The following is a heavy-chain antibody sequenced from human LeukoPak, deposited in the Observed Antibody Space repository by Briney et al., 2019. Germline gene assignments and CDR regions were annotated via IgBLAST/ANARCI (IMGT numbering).Heavy chain of an antibody. CDR3: ARGPDIVVVVAADFPFDY. Sequence: ASVKVSCKASGYTFTSYGISWVRQAPGQGLEWMGIINPSGGSTSYAQKFQGRVTMTRDTSTSTVYMELSSLRSEDTAVYYCARGPDIVVVVAADFPFDYWGQGTLVTVSS. V-gene: IGHV1-46*01. CDR2: INPSGGST. J-gene: IGHJ4*02. D-gene: IGHD2-15*01. CDR1: GYTFTSYG.